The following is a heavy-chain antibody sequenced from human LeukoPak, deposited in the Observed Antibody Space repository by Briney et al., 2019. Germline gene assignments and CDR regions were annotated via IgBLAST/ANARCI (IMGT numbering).Heavy chain of an antibody. V-gene: IGHV3-49*04. D-gene: IGHD2-2*01. J-gene: IGHJ4*02. CDR2: IRRQASGETT. CDR3: TRPIYCSTSGCQGYYFDY. Sequence: GGSLRLSCTASGSTFRDYAMSWVRQAPGKGLEWVALIRRQASGETTEYAASVRGRFTILRDDSKSIAYLQMNSLKAEDAAVYYCTRPIYCSTSGCQGYYFDYWGQGTLVTVSS. CDR1: GSTFRDYA.